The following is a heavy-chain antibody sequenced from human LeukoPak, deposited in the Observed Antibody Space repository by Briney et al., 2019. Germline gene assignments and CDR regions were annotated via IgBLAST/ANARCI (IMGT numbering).Heavy chain of an antibody. CDR3: ARSLRAAVGTGDFDI. J-gene: IGHJ3*02. D-gene: IGHD6-13*01. V-gene: IGHV3-21*01. CDR2: SKSSGNYI. Sequence: GGSLRLSCVASGFSLSDFTMNWVRRAPGKGLEWVSSSKSSGNYIYYADSVKGRFTISRDNAKNSLYLQLNSLRPEDTAVYYCARSLRAAVGTGDFDISGPGTMVTVSS. CDR1: GFSLSDFT.